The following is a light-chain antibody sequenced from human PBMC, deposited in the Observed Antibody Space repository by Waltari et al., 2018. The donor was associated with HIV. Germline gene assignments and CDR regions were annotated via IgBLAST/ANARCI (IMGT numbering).Light chain of an antibody. CDR3: QQYNSHSYA. J-gene: IGKJ2*01. CDR1: QIINNW. V-gene: IGKV1-5*03. CDR2: KAS. Sequence: DVQMTQSPSTLSAGVGDKVNITCRASQIINNWLAWYQQKPGKPPKLLIYKASYLESGVPSRFSGSVSGADFTLIIDGLQPDDFATYYCQQYNSHSYAFGQGTKVDVK.